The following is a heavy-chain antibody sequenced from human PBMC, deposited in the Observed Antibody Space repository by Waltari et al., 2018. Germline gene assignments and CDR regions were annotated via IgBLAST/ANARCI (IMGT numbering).Heavy chain of an antibody. Sequence: EVQLVESGGGLVKPGGSLRLSCAASGFTFSSYSMNWVRQAPGKGLEWVSSISSSSSYIYYADSVKGRFTISRDNAKNSLYLQMNSLRAEDTAVYYCASGENDSSGYYYVGAFDIWGQGTMVTVSS. CDR3: ASGENDSSGYYYVGAFDI. J-gene: IGHJ3*02. D-gene: IGHD3-22*01. CDR2: ISSSSSYI. CDR1: GFTFSSYS. V-gene: IGHV3-21*01.